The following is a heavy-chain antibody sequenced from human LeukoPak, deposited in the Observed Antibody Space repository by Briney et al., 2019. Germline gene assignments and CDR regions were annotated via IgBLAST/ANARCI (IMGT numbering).Heavy chain of an antibody. Sequence: SETLSLTCTVSGGSLSSGDYYWSWIRQPPGKGLEWIGYIYYSGSTYYNPSLKSRVTISVDTSKNQFSLKLSSVTAADTAVYYCARVGYCSGGSCSSDYWGQGTLVSVSS. D-gene: IGHD2-15*01. V-gene: IGHV4-30-4*01. CDR1: GGSLSSGDYY. CDR2: IYYSGST. J-gene: IGHJ4*02. CDR3: ARVGYCSGGSCSSDY.